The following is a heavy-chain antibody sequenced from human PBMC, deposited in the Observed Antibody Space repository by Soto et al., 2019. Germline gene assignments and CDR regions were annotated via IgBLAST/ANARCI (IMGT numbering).Heavy chain of an antibody. J-gene: IGHJ4*02. CDR3: TTDPLTYYYDSSGYYFDY. Sequence: GGSLRLSCAASGFTVSNAWMSWVRQAPGKGLEWVGRIKSKTGGGATDYAAPAKGRFTISRDDSKTTLYLQMNSLKTEDTAVYYCTTDPLTYYYDSSGYYFDYWGQGTLVTVSS. D-gene: IGHD3-22*01. CDR1: GFTVSNAW. V-gene: IGHV3-15*01. CDR2: IKSKTGGGAT.